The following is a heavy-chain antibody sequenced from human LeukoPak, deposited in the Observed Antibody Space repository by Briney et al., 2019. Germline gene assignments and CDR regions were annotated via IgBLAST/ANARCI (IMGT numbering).Heavy chain of an antibody. V-gene: IGHV3-21*01. Sequence: GGSLRLSCAASGFTFSSYSMNWVRQAPGKGLEWVSSISSSSSYIYYADSVKGRFAISRDNAKNSLYLQMNSLRAEDTAVYYCARGLGYCSSTSCYKPDWFDPWGQGTLVTVSS. CDR2: ISSSSSYI. CDR3: ARGLGYCSSTSCYKPDWFDP. CDR1: GFTFSSYS. J-gene: IGHJ5*02. D-gene: IGHD2-2*02.